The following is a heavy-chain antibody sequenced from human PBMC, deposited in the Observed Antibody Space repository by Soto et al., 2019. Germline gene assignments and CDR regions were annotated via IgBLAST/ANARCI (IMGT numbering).Heavy chain of an antibody. D-gene: IGHD5-18*01. V-gene: IGHV1-8*01. Sequence: QVQLVQSGAEVKKPGASVKVSCKASGCTFTSYDINWVRQATGQGLEWMGWMNPNSGNTGYAQKFQGRVTMTRHTSISRGYMELCRLRSEDTAVYYCARGRSLQLYWFDSWGQGTLVSVSS. CDR1: GCTFTSYD. CDR3: ARGRSLQLYWFDS. CDR2: MNPNSGNT. J-gene: IGHJ5*01.